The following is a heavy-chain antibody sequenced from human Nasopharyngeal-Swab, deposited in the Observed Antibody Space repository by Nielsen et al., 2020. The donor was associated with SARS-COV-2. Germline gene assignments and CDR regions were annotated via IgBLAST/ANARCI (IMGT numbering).Heavy chain of an antibody. Sequence: GESLKISCAASGFTFSNAWMNWVRQAPGKGLEWVGRIKSKTDGGTTDYAAPVKGRFTISRDDSKNTLYLQMNSLKTEDTAVYYCWDHAYGSGWDYWGRGTLVTVSS. CDR2: IKSKTDGGTT. D-gene: IGHD3-10*01. J-gene: IGHJ4*02. CDR1: GFTFSNAW. V-gene: IGHV3-15*07. CDR3: WDHAYGSGWDY.